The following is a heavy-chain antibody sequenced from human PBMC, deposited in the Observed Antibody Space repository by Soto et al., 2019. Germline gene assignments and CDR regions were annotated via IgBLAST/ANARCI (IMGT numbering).Heavy chain of an antibody. CDR2: VFHSANT. Sequence: QVQLQESGPGLVRPSGTLSLTCAISGVSINTSNWWGWVRQPPGKGLEWIGEVFHSANTNYNPALESRAAISVDTSKNQPPLRLGAVSVGDTAVFSCASLDYFQFGGQGILVMVSS. V-gene: IGHV4-4*02. J-gene: IGHJ4*02. CDR1: GVSINTSNW. CDR3: ASLDYFQF. D-gene: IGHD3-3*01.